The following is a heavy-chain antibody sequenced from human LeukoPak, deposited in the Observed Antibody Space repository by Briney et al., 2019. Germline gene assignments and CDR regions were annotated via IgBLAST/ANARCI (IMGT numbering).Heavy chain of an antibody. J-gene: IGHJ4*02. D-gene: IGHD5-18*01. CDR2: INTNTGNP. V-gene: IGHV7-4-1*02. CDR3: ARGEAIQLWLRDLVDY. Sequence: ASVKVSCKASGYTFTSYAMNWVRQAPGQGLEWMGWINTNTGNPTYAQGFTGRFVFSLDTSVSTAYLQISSLKAEDTAVYYCARGEAIQLWLRDLVDYWGQGTLVTVSS. CDR1: GYTFTSYA.